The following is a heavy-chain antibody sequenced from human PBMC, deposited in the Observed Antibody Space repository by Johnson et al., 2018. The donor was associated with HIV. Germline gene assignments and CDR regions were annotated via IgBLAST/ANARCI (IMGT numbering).Heavy chain of an antibody. Sequence: QVQLVESGGGVVQPGRSLRLSCVASGFRFTSYGIHWVRQAPGKGLAWVAVISYDGTDTYYADSVKGRFTISRDNSKNTLYLQMNRLRAEDTAVYYCASCTAMVNLDAFDIWGQGTMVTVSS. D-gene: IGHD5-18*01. CDR3: ASCTAMVNLDAFDI. CDR1: GFRFTSYG. V-gene: IGHV3-30*19. J-gene: IGHJ3*02. CDR2: ISYDGTDT.